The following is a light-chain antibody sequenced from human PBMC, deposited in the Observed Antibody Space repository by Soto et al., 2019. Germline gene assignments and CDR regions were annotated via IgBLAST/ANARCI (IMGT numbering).Light chain of an antibody. CDR1: GSSIGTNT. CDR3: AAWDGSLNNVL. V-gene: IGLV1-44*01. CDR2: YND. Sequence: QSVLTQPPSASGTPGQRVTISCSGSGSSIGTNTVNWYRQLPGTAPKLLIYYNDQRPSGVPDRFSGSKSGTSASLASSGLQSEDEADYYCAAWDGSLNNVLFGGGTKVTVL. J-gene: IGLJ2*01.